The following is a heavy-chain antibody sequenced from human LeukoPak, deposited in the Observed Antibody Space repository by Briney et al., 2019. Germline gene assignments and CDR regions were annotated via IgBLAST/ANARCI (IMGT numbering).Heavy chain of an antibody. Sequence: GGSLRLSCAASGFTFSSYAMSWVRQAPGKGLEWVSAISGSGGSTYYADSVQGRFTISRDNSKNTLSLQMNSLRVEDTAISRSGYRHPYHFDSWGQGTLVIVSS. CDR3: GYRHPYHFDS. CDR2: ISGSGGST. CDR1: GFTFSSYA. J-gene: IGHJ4*02. V-gene: IGHV3-23*01. D-gene: IGHD3-22*01.